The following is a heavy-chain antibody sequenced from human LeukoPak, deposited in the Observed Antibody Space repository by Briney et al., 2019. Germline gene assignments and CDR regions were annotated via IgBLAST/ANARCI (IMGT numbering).Heavy chain of an antibody. CDR2: ISFSGGST. V-gene: IGHV3-23*01. CDR3: ATNGGYNPFDC. CDR1: GFPFSTYA. J-gene: IGHJ4*02. Sequence: GGSLRLSCAASGFPFSTYAMGWVRQAPGKWLEWVSAISFSGGSTYYADSVKGRFTISRDNSKNTLYLQMNSLRAEDTAVYYCATNGGYNPFDCWGQGTLVTVSS. D-gene: IGHD4-23*01.